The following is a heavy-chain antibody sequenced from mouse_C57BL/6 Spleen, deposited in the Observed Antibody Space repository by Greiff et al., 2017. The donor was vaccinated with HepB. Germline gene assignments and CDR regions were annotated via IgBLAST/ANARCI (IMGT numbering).Heavy chain of an antibody. J-gene: IGHJ2*01. CDR1: GYTFTSYW. D-gene: IGHD1-1*01. V-gene: IGHV1-69*01. Sequence: QVQLQQPGAELVMPGASVKLSCKASGYTFTSYWMHWVKQRPGQGLEWIGEIDPSDSYTNYNQKFKGKSTLTVDKSSSTAYMQLSSLTSEDSAVYYCERRTTVVPYYFDYWGQGTTLTVSS. CDR2: IDPSDSYT. CDR3: ERRTTVVPYYFDY.